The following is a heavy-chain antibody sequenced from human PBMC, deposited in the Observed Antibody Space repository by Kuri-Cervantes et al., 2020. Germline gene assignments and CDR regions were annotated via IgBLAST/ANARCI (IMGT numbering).Heavy chain of an antibody. CDR3: ARAPPYSGYDWGTLKY. J-gene: IGHJ4*02. Sequence: ASVKVSCKASGDTFTSYAMHWVRQAPGQGLEWMGWINAGNGNTKYSQKFQGRVTITRDTSASTAYMELSSLRSEDTAVYYCARAPPYSGYDWGTLKYWGQGTLVTVSS. D-gene: IGHD5-12*01. V-gene: IGHV1-3*01. CDR1: GDTFTSYA. CDR2: INAGNGNT.